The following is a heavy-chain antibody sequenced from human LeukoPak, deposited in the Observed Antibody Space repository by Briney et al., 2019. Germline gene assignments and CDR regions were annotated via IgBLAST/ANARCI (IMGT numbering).Heavy chain of an antibody. CDR2: IYHSGST. J-gene: IGHJ3*02. Sequence: SQTLSLTCAVSGGSISSGGYSWSWIRQPPGKGLEWIGYIYHSGSTYYNPSLKSRVTISVDRSKNQFSLKLSSVTAADTAVYYCARASSGNSAAFDIWGQGAMVTVSS. CDR1: GGSISSGGYS. CDR3: ARASSGNSAAFDI. D-gene: IGHD4-23*01. V-gene: IGHV4-30-2*01.